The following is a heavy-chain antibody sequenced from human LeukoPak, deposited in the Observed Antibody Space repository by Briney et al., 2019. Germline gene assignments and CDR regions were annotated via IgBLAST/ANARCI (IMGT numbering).Heavy chain of an antibody. CDR3: ARVEYWGSKIYYYGMDV. CDR2: ISYDGSNK. J-gene: IGHJ6*02. CDR1: GCTFSSYA. V-gene: IGHV3-30-3*01. Sequence: GGSLRLSCAASGCTFSSYAMHWVRQAPGKGLEWVAVISYDGSNKYYADSVKGRFTISRDNSKNTLYLQMNSLRAEDTAVYYCARVEYWGSKIYYYGMDVWGQGTTVTVSS. D-gene: IGHD2-8*02.